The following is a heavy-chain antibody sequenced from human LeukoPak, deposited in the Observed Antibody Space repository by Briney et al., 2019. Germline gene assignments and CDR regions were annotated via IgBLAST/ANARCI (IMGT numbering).Heavy chain of an antibody. CDR1: GYTFTNYG. D-gene: IGHD4-17*01. CDR2: IIPILGIA. Sequence: SVKVSCKASGYTFTNYGISWVRQAPGQGLEWMGRIIPILGIANYAQKFQGRVTITADKSTSTAYTELSSLRSEDTAVYYRARGTWTWYEVTTEEPNFDYWGQGTLVTVSS. CDR3: ARGTWTWYEVTTEEPNFDY. V-gene: IGHV1-69*04. J-gene: IGHJ4*02.